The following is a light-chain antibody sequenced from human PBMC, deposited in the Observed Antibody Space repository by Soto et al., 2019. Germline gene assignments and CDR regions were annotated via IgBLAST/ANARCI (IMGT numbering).Light chain of an antibody. CDR3: QQYNSWPRA. CDR1: HSVASN. J-gene: IGKJ1*01. CDR2: AAS. Sequence: EVLMTQSPGTLSVSPGERVTLTCRASHSVASNLAWYQQRPGQAPRLLIYAASTRATGIPARFSGSGSGTAFTLTVSSLQSEDFAVYYCQQYNSWPRAFGQGTKVEI. V-gene: IGKV3-15*01.